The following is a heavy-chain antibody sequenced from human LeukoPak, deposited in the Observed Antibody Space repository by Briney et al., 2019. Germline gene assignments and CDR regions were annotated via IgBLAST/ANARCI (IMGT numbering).Heavy chain of an antibody. Sequence: RGSLRLSCAASGFTFSGYGMHWVRQAPGKGLACVTGTAFDGSRKHYADSVKGLFTISRDNSRNTMDLQMNSLRVEDTAVYHCTRYDSSRFDPWGQGTLVIVSS. J-gene: IGHJ5*02. CDR3: TRYDSSRFDP. V-gene: IGHV3-30*03. CDR1: GFTFSGYG. CDR2: TAFDGSRK. D-gene: IGHD3-3*01.